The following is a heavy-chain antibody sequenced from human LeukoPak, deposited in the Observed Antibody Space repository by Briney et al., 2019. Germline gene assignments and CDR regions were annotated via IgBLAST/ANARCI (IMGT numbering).Heavy chain of an antibody. CDR3: AKDHYWSIDY. V-gene: IGHV3-74*01. J-gene: IGHJ4*02. D-gene: IGHD3-3*01. CDR2: IKGDGIST. Sequence: GGSLRLSCAASGFDFSSNWMHWVRHAPGQGLVWVSRIKGDGISTNYADSVKGRFTISRDIAKNTLYLQMNSLRAEDTGVYYCAKDHYWSIDYWGRGTLATVSS. CDR1: GFDFSSNW.